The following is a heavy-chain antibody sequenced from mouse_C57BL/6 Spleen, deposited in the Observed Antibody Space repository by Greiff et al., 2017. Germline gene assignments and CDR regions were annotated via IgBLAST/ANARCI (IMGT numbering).Heavy chain of an antibody. J-gene: IGHJ2*01. CDR2: IFPGDGDT. CDR3: GRGGDYGGIDY. CDR1: GYAFSSSW. D-gene: IGHD2-4*01. Sequence: VQLQQSGPELVKPGASVKISCKASGYAFSSSWMNWVKQRPGKGLEWIGWIFPGDGDTNYNGKFKGKATLTVDKSSSTAYMLLSSLTSEDSAVYFYGRGGDYGGIDYWGQGTTLTVSS. V-gene: IGHV1-82*01.